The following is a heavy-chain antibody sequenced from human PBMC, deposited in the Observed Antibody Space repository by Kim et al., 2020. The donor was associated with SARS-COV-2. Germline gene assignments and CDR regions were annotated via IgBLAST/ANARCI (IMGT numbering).Heavy chain of an antibody. CDR3: ARSGPPFYFDY. CDR2: T. V-gene: IGHV4-39*01. J-gene: IGHJ4*02. Sequence: TYYNPSHKSRVTISVDTSRNQFSLKLSSVTAADTAVYYCARSGPPFYFDYWGQGTLVTVSS. D-gene: IGHD3-10*01.